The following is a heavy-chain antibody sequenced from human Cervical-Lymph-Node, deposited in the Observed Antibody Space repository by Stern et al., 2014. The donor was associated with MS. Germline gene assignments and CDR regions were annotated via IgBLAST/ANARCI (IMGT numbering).Heavy chain of an antibody. CDR3: STSSDYFSAPNAFDI. D-gene: IGHD3-22*01. CDR1: GASISSSSFL. Sequence: QVQLQESGPGLVKPSETLSLSCTVSGASISSSSFLWAWIRQPPGKGLEWIGNIYYSGKTYSNPSRGSRVTMSVDTSTNQFSLRLTSVTAADTAFYYCSTSSDYFSAPNAFDIWGQGTRVTVSS. CDR2: IYYSGKT. V-gene: IGHV4-39*01. J-gene: IGHJ3*02.